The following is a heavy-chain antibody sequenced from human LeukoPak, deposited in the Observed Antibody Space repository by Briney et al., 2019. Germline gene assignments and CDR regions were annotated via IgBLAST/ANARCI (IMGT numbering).Heavy chain of an antibody. Sequence: PGGSLRLSCAASGFSFRGYTMHWVRQVPGKGLEWVSLISWNGVTTYYGDSVKGRFTISRDNAKNSLYLQMNSLRVEDTALYHCARKGLGGELGGFDSWGQGTLVTVSS. CDR3: ARKGLGGELGGFDS. V-gene: IGHV3-43*01. CDR1: GFSFRGYT. CDR2: ISWNGVTT. J-gene: IGHJ4*02. D-gene: IGHD1-7*01.